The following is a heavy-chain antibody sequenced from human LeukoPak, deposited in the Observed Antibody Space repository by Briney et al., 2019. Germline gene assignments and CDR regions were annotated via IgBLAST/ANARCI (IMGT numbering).Heavy chain of an antibody. CDR3: AKDFGRSAYDRPFDY. CDR2: ISWNSGSI. D-gene: IGHD5-12*01. CDR1: GFTFSSHA. V-gene: IGHV3-9*01. Sequence: GGSLRLSCAASGFTFSSHAMSWVRQAPGKGLEWVSGISWNSGSIAYADSVKGRFTISRDNAKNSLYLQMNSLRAEDTALYYCAKDFGRSAYDRPFDYWGQGTLVTVSS. J-gene: IGHJ4*02.